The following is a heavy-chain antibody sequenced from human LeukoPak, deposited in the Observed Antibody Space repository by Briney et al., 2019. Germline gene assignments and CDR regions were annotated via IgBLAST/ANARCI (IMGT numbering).Heavy chain of an antibody. CDR1: GGSFSGYY. CDR2: INHSGST. D-gene: IGHD2-2*02. CDR3: ARAAGGVVVPAAILLIYFDY. V-gene: IGHV4-34*01. Sequence: SETLSLTCAVYGGSFSGYYWSWIRQPPGKGLEWIGEINHSGSTNYNPSLKSRVTISVDTSKNQFSLKLSSVTAADTAVYYCARAAGGVVVPAAILLIYFDYWGQGTLVTVSS. J-gene: IGHJ4*02.